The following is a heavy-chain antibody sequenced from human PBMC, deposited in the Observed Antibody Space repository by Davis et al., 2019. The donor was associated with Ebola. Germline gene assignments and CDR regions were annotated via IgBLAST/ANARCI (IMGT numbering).Heavy chain of an antibody. V-gene: IGHV3-11*06. J-gene: IGHJ4*02. Sequence: GESLKISCAASGFTFSDYYMSWIRQAPGKGLEWVSYISSSSSYTNYADSVKGRFTISRDNAKNSLYLQMNSLRAEDTAVYYCARSITGGRFDYWGQGTLVTVSS. CDR2: ISSSSSYT. D-gene: IGHD1-20*01. CDR3: ARSITGGRFDY. CDR1: GFTFSDYY.